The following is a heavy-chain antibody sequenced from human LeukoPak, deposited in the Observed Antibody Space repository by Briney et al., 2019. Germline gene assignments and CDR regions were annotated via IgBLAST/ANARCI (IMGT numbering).Heavy chain of an antibody. J-gene: IGHJ3*02. CDR3: AGVELGAFDI. Sequence: SETLSLTCTVSGGSISSYYWSWIRQPPGKGLEWIGYIYYSGSTNYNPSLKSRVTISVDTSKNQFSLKLSSVTAADTAVYYCAGVELGAFDIWGQGTMVTVSS. V-gene: IGHV4-59*01. CDR1: GGSISSYY. CDR2: IYYSGST. D-gene: IGHD1-1*01.